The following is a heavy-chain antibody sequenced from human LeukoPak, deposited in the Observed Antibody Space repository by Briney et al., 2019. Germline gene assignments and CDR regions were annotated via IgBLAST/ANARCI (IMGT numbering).Heavy chain of an antibody. CDR1: GFTVSSNY. J-gene: IGHJ4*02. Sequence: GGSLRLSCAASGFTVSSNYMSWVRQAPGKGLEWVSVIYSGGSTYYADSVKGRLTISRDKSKNTLYLQMNSLRAEDTALYYCAKANYSSGWDYWGQGTLVTVSS. CDR3: AKANYSSGWDY. CDR2: IYSGGST. V-gene: IGHV3-53*01. D-gene: IGHD6-19*01.